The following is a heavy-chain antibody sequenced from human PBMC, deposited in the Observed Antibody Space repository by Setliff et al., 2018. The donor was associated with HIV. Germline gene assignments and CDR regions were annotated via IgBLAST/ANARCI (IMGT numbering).Heavy chain of an antibody. V-gene: IGHV4-38-2*02. CDR2: ISHTGST. Sequence: SETLSLTCAVSGYSISSGYYWGWIRQPPGKGLEWIGSISHTGSTYYNPSLKSRVTISVDTSKNQFSLKLSSVTAADTAVYYCARDRPYYYYGMDVWGQGTTVTVSS. CDR3: ARDRPYYYYGMDV. CDR1: GYSISSGYY. J-gene: IGHJ6*02.